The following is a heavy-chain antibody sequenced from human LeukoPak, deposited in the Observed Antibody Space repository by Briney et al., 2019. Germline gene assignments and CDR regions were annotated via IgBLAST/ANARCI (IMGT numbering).Heavy chain of an antibody. D-gene: IGHD2-15*01. J-gene: IGHJ4*02. CDR2: IIPIFGTA. CDR1: GGTFSSYA. Sequence: SVKVSCKASGGTFSSYAISWVRQAPGQGLEWMGRIIPIFGTANYAQKFRGRVTITTDESTSTAYMELSSLRSEDTAVYYCASEVHRYCSGGSCYFNDWGQGTLVTVSS. CDR3: ASEVHRYCSGGSCYFND. V-gene: IGHV1-69*05.